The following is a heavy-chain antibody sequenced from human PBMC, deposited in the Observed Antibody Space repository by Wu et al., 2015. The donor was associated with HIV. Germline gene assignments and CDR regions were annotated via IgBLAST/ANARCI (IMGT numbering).Heavy chain of an antibody. V-gene: IGHV1-69*13. CDR1: GGTFSSFA. Sequence: QVQLVQSGTEVKKPGSSVKISCKASGGTFSSFAFTWVRQAPGQGLEYMGRIIPVFGTTNYAQKFQDRVTITADQSTRTAYMELSSLTSDDTAVYYCARGVRFVDILTGNDKYSFDYWGQGTLVTVSS. CDR2: IIPVFGTT. J-gene: IGHJ4*02. CDR3: ARGVRFVDILTGNDKYSFDY. D-gene: IGHD3-9*01.